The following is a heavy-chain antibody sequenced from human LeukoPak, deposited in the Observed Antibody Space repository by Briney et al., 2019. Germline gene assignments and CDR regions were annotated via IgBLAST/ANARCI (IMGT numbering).Heavy chain of an antibody. J-gene: IGHJ6*03. Sequence: ASVKVSCKASGYTFTGYYMHWVRQAPGQGLEWMGWINPNSGGTNYAQKFQGRVTISADESTSTAYMELSSLRSEDTAVYYCARVPPTVTTFGGYYYYYYMDVWGKGTTVTISS. D-gene: IGHD3-16*01. V-gene: IGHV1-2*02. CDR3: ARVPPTVTTFGGYYYYYYMDV. CDR1: GYTFTGYY. CDR2: INPNSGGT.